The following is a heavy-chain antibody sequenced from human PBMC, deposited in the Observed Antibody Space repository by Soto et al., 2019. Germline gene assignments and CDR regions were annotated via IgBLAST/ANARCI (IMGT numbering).Heavy chain of an antibody. V-gene: IGHV1-3*01. J-gene: IGHJ4*02. Sequence: QVQLVQSGAEVKKPGASVKVSCKASGYTFTNYAMHWVRQAPGQRLEWMGWVNAGNGNTKYSPQFQGRVTITRDTSASTAYPKLSSLRSEDPAVYYWARSSGYYSLEYWAQGTLVTASP. CDR2: VNAGNGNT. CDR3: ARSSGYYSLEY. CDR1: GYTFTNYA. D-gene: IGHD3-22*01.